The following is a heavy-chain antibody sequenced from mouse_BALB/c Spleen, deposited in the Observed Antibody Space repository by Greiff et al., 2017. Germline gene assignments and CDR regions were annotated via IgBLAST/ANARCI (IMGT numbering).Heavy chain of an antibody. V-gene: IGHV5-6-4*01. CDR3: TRELYGSSFDY. Sequence: DVKLVESGGGLVKPGGSLKLSCAASGFTFSSYTMSWVRQTPEKRLEWVATISSGGSYTYYPDSVKGRFTISRDNAKNTLYLQMSSLKSEDTAMYYCTRELYGSSFDYWGQGTTLTVSS. J-gene: IGHJ2*01. D-gene: IGHD1-1*01. CDR2: ISSGGSYT. CDR1: GFTFSSYT.